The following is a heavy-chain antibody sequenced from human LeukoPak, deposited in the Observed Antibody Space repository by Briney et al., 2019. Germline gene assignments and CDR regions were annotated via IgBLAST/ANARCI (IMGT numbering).Heavy chain of an antibody. CDR3: ATFNSGSYYRFAFDI. Sequence: GASLRLSCAASGFTFSSYAMSWVRQAPGKGLEWVSAISGSGGSTYYADSVKGRFTISRDNSKNTLYLQMSSLRAEDTAVYYCATFNSGSYYRFAFDIWGQGTMVTVSS. V-gene: IGHV3-23*01. CDR1: GFTFSSYA. CDR2: ISGSGGST. D-gene: IGHD1-26*01. J-gene: IGHJ3*02.